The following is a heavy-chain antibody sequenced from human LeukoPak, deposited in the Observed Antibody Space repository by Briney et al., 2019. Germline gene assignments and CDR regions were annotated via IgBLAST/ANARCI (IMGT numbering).Heavy chain of an antibody. J-gene: IGHJ5*01. CDR3: ATDLLDS. Sequence: GGSLRLSCAASGFTFSNAWVSWVRQAPGKGLEWVGRIKRKGDDGTADYAAPVKGRFTISRDDSKSTVSLQMTSLKTEDTAVYYCATDLLDSWGRGTLVIVSA. CDR2: IKRKGDDGTA. CDR1: GFTFSNAW. V-gene: IGHV3-15*01.